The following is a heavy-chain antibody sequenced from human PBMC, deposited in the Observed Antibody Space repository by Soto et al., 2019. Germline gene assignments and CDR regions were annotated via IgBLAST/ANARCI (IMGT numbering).Heavy chain of an antibody. D-gene: IGHD3-3*01. CDR2: MNPNSGNT. CDR1: GYTFTSYD. J-gene: IGHJ5*02. Sequence: QVQLVQSGAEVKKPGAPVKVSCKASGYTFTSYDINWVRQATGQGLEWMGWMNPNSGNTGYAQKFQGRVTMTRNTSISTAYMELSSLRSEDTAVYYCARIDRRGSGYYIWFDPWGQGTLVTVSS. V-gene: IGHV1-8*01. CDR3: ARIDRRGSGYYIWFDP.